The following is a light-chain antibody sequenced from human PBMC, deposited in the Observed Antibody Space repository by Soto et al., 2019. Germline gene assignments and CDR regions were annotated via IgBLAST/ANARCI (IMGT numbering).Light chain of an antibody. CDR3: SSYTSTSTPCV. CDR2: EVS. J-gene: IGLJ1*01. V-gene: IGLV2-14*01. CDR1: SSDVGGYNY. Sequence: QSALTQPASVSGSPGQSITTSCTGTSSDVGGYNYVSWYQLHPGKAPKLIIYEVSHRPSGASNHFSGYKSGNTASLTISGLQAEDEADYYCSSYTSTSTPCVFGTGTKATVL.